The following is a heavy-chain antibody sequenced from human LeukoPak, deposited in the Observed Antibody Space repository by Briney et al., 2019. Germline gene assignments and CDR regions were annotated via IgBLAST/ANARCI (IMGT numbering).Heavy chain of an antibody. CDR1: GFTFSSYA. CDR2: ISYDGSNK. J-gene: IGHJ2*01. D-gene: IGHD1-14*01. Sequence: GGSLRLSCAASGFTFSSYAMPWVRQAPGKGLEWVAVISYDGSNKYYADSVKGRFTISRDNSKNTLYLQMNSLRVEDTAVYYCARDRTTVRIHWYFDLWGRGTLVTVSS. V-gene: IGHV3-30-3*01. CDR3: ARDRTTVRIHWYFDL.